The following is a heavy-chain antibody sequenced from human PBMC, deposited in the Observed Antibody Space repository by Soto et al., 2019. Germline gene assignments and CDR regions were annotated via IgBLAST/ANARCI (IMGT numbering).Heavy chain of an antibody. CDR1: GFTFSSYS. J-gene: IGHJ6*02. D-gene: IGHD2-2*01. Sequence: GGSLRLSCAASGFTFSSYSMSCVRQAPGKGREWVSYISSTSSTIYYADSVKGRFTISRDNAKNSLYLQMNSLRDEDTAVYYCATEPNHCSSTSCPQIYYYYYGMDVWGQGTTVTVSS. V-gene: IGHV3-48*02. CDR3: ATEPNHCSSTSCPQIYYYYYGMDV. CDR2: ISSTSSTI.